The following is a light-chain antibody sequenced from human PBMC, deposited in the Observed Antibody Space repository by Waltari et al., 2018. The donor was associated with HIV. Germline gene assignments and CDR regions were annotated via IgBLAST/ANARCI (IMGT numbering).Light chain of an antibody. J-gene: IGKJ2*01. Sequence: IVLTQSPAALSVFPGQRATLSCRTSPSVGRSLAWYQQKPGQSPRLIVYGASTRATGVPARFSGDGSGTSFTLTISSLQPEDFAVYYCQYYNTWPPMYTFGQGTKLEI. CDR1: PSVGRS. V-gene: IGKV3-15*01. CDR2: GAS. CDR3: QYYNTWPPMYT.